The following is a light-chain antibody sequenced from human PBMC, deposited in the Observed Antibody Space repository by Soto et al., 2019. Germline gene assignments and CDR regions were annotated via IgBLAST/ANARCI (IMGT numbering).Light chain of an antibody. Sequence: QSALTQPASVSGSPGQSITISCTGTSNDIGGYNLVSWYQQHPGKVPKLIIYEASERPSGVSDRFSGSRSGNTASLTISTLQAEDEADYSCCSFAGGATFVFGGGTKLTVL. CDR3: CSFAGGATFV. V-gene: IGLV2-23*02. CDR2: EAS. J-gene: IGLJ2*01. CDR1: SNDIGGYNL.